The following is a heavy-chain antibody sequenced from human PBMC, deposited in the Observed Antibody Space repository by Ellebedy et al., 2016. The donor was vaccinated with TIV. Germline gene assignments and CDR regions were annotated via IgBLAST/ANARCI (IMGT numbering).Heavy chain of an antibody. CDR3: ARDLRMYYCDY. V-gene: IGHV3-53*01. Sequence: GESLKISCAASGFTFSSYAMHWVRQAPGRGLEWVSLIYSAGITYYADSVKGRFTISRDSSKNTVYLQMNSLRAEDTAVYYCARDLRMYYCDYWGQGTLVTVSS. CDR2: IYSAGIT. J-gene: IGHJ4*02. CDR1: GFTFSSYA.